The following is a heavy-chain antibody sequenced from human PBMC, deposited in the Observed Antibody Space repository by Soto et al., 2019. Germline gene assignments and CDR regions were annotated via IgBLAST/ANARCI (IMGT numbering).Heavy chain of an antibody. CDR2: IYYSGST. Sequence: SETLSLTCTVSGGSISSSSYYWGWIRQPPGKGLEWIGSIYYSGSTYYNPSLKSRVTISVDTSKTQFSLKLSSVTAADTAVYYCARRKDGSGSYYKPENDYWGQGTLVTVSS. CDR3: ARRKDGSGSYYKPENDY. V-gene: IGHV4-39*01. CDR1: GGSISSSSYY. D-gene: IGHD3-10*01. J-gene: IGHJ4*02.